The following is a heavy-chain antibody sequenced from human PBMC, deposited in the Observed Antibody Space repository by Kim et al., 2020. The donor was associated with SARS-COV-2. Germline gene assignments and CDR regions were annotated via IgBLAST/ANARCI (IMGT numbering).Heavy chain of an antibody. CDR2: MTTSSNYI. CDR3: ARDLPFFDYPFDY. D-gene: IGHD4-17*01. Sequence: GGSLRLSCAASGFTFSSYSMNWVRQAPGKGLEWVSSMTTSSNYIYYADSVKGRFTISRDNAKNSLYLQMNSLRAEDTAVYYCARDLPFFDYPFDYWGQGALVTVSS. V-gene: IGHV3-21*01. J-gene: IGHJ4*02. CDR1: GFTFSSYS.